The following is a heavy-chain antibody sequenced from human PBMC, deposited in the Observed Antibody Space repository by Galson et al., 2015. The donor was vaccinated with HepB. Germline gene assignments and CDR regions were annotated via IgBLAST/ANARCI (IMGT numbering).Heavy chain of an antibody. Sequence: SVKVSCKASGYTFTSYAMHWVRQAPGQRLEWMGWINAGNGNTKYSQKFQGRVTITRDTSASTAYMELSSLRSEDTAVYYCARVLGYSSGWYWYYFDYWGQGTPVTVSS. CDR3: ARVLGYSSGWYWYYFDY. CDR2: INAGNGNT. CDR1: GYTFTSYA. V-gene: IGHV1-3*01. J-gene: IGHJ4*02. D-gene: IGHD6-19*01.